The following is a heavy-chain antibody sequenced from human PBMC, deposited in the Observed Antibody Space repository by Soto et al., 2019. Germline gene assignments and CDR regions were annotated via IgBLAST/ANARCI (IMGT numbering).Heavy chain of an antibody. J-gene: IGHJ4*02. Sequence: SETLSLTCTVSGGSISSGDYYWSWIRQPPGKGLEWIGYIYYSGSTYYNPSLKSRVTISVDTSKNQFSLKLSSVTAADTAVYYCARAGLSYGFSFNYWGQGTLVTVSS. CDR1: GGSISSGDYY. D-gene: IGHD5-18*01. CDR3: ARAGLSYGFSFNY. V-gene: IGHV4-30-4*01. CDR2: IYYSGST.